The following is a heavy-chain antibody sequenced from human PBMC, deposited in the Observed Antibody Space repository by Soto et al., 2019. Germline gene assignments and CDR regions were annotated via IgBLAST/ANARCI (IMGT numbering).Heavy chain of an antibody. J-gene: IGHJ3*02. D-gene: IGHD3-22*01. CDR2: ISAYNGNT. CDR3: ASRGGGAYYYDSSGYSNDAFDI. V-gene: IGHV1-18*01. CDR1: GYTFTSYG. Sequence: ASVKVSCKASGYTFTSYGISWVRQAPGQGLEWMGWISAYNGNTNYAQKLQGRVTMTTDTSTSTAYMELGSLRSDDTAVYYCASRGGGAYYYDSSGYSNDAFDIWGQGTMVTVSS.